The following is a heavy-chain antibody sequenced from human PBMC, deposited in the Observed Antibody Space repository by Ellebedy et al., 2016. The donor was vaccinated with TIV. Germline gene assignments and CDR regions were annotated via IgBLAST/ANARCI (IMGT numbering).Heavy chain of an antibody. CDR2: IIPILGIA. CDR3: ARGWGGIAAAGTDY. V-gene: IGHV1-69*04. Sequence: SVKVSXKASGGTFSNYAISWVRQAPGQGLEWMGRIIPILGIANYAQKFQGRVTITADKSTSTAYMELSSLRSEDTAVYYCARGWGGIAAAGTDYWGQGTLVTVSS. CDR1: GGTFSNYA. J-gene: IGHJ4*02. D-gene: IGHD6-13*01.